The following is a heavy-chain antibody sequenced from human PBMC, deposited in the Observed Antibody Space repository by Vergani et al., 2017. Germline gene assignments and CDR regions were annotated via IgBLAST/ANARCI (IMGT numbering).Heavy chain of an antibody. CDR3: ARLKGMVVALRAVVDV. CDR1: GGSFSGYY. D-gene: IGHD6-19*01. Sequence: LLKPSETLSLTCAVYGGSFSGYYWSWLLPPPVKWLEWIGYIPHLFRPPSPPSLPLRVTISVDTSKNQFSLKLSSVTAADTAVYYCARLKGMVVALRAVVDVWGKGTTVTVSS. V-gene: IGHV4-34*01. CDR2: IPHLFRP. J-gene: IGHJ6*04.